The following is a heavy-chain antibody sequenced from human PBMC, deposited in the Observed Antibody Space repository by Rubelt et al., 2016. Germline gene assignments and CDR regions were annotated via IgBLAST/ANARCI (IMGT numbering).Heavy chain of an antibody. D-gene: IGHD5-24*01. CDR2: INHSGCT. Sequence: QVQLQQWGAGLLKPSETLSITCAVYGGSFIGYYWSWIRQPPGKGLEWIGEINHSGCTKYNPSLKSRVTISVDTSKNQFSLKLSSVTAADTAVYYCARMAGNYYGMDVWGQGTTVTVSS. V-gene: IGHV4-34*01. CDR1: GGSFIGYY. CDR3: ARMAGNYYGMDV. J-gene: IGHJ6*02.